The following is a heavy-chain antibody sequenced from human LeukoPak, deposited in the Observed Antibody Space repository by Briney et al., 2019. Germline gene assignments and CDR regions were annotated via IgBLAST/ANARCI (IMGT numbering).Heavy chain of an antibody. CDR2: IYHSGST. CDR3: ARDRYYDILTGSAWFDP. Sequence: SETLSLTCAVSGGSISSSNWWSWVRQPPGKGLEWIGEIYHSGSTNYNPSLKSRVTISVDKSKNQFSLKLSSVTAADTAVYYCARDRYYDILTGSAWFDPWGQGTLVTVS. D-gene: IGHD3-9*01. CDR1: GGSISSSNW. J-gene: IGHJ5*02. V-gene: IGHV4-4*02.